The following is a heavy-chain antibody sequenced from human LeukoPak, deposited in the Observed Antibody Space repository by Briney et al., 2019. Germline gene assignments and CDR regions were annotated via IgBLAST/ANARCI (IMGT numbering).Heavy chain of an antibody. CDR3: ARHTMTTVFNDAFDI. D-gene: IGHD4-17*01. Sequence: GESLKISCKGSGYSFTSYWIGWVRQMPGKGLEWMGIIYPGDSDTRYSPSFQGQVTISADKSISTAYLQWSSLKASDTAMYYCARHTMTTVFNDAFDIWGQGTMVTVSS. CDR2: IYPGDSDT. J-gene: IGHJ3*02. CDR1: GYSFTSYW. V-gene: IGHV5-51*01.